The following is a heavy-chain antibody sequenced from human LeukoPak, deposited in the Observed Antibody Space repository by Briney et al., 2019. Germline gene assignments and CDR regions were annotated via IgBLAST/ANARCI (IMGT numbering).Heavy chain of an antibody. CDR1: GYTFTSYG. D-gene: IGHD2/OR15-2a*01. V-gene: IGHV1-18*01. CDR2: ISAYNGNT. J-gene: IGHJ3*02. Sequence: GASVKVSCKASGYTFTSYGISWVRQAPGQGLEWMGWISAYNGNTNYAQKLQGRVTMTTDTSTSTAYMELRSLRSDDTAVYYCARFYYPNNPDAFDIWGQGTMVTVSS. CDR3: ARFYYPNNPDAFDI.